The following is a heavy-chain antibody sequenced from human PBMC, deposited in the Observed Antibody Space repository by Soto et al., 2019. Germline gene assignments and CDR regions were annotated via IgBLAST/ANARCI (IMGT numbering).Heavy chain of an antibody. CDR3: ARTSSYGDYVGWFGP. V-gene: IGHV4-34*01. D-gene: IGHD4-17*01. CDR2: INHSGST. CDR1: GGSFSGYY. Sequence: SETLSLTCAVYGGSFSGYYWSWIRQPPGKGLEWIGEINHSGSTNYNPSLKSRVTISVDTSKNQFSLKLSSVTAADTAVYYCARTSSYGDYVGWFGPWGQGTLVTVSS. J-gene: IGHJ5*02.